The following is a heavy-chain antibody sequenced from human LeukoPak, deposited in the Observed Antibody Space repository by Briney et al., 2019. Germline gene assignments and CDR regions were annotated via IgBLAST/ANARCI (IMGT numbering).Heavy chain of an antibody. CDR3: AREAKVGLLDAFDI. Sequence: PGGSLRLSCAASGFTFSTFWMTWVRQTPGGGLEWVANIKPDGSEKEYVDYLKGRFTVSRDNAENSLYLQVNSLRVEDTAVYYCAREAKVGLLDAFDIWGQGTMVTVSS. D-gene: IGHD2-15*01. CDR1: GFTFSTFW. J-gene: IGHJ3*02. V-gene: IGHV3-7*01. CDR2: IKPDGSEK.